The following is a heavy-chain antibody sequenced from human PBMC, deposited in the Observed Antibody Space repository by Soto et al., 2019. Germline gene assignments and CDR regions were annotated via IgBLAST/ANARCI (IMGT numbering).Heavy chain of an antibody. CDR3: ARIHGYHFLTGYQSNSWLVP. J-gene: IGHJ5*02. CDR2: INWDDDE. D-gene: IGHD3-9*01. V-gene: IGHV2-70*13. Sequence: TLVHPTQTLTLTCTFSGFSLRNSGTCVTWIRQPPGGALEWLALINWDDDEYYNTSLKTRLTVAKDTSKNQVVLTMTNMHPVDTATYYCARIHGYHFLTGYQSNSWLVPWDPGILLAVST. CDR1: GFSLRNSGTC.